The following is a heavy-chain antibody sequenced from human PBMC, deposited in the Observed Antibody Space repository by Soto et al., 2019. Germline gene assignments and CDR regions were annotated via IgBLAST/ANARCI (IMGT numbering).Heavy chain of an antibody. CDR1: GFNFSSYS. CDR2: ISRSSSNI. Sequence: EVQLVESGGGLVKPRGSLRLSCAASGFNFSSYSMNWVRQAPGKGLEWVSSISRSSSNIYYVDSVKGRFTISRDNAKNSLYLQMNSLRAEDTAVYYCARDLKVAAAGTGYYYYGMDVWGQGTTVTVSS. D-gene: IGHD6-13*01. J-gene: IGHJ6*02. CDR3: ARDLKVAAAGTGYYYYGMDV. V-gene: IGHV3-21*01.